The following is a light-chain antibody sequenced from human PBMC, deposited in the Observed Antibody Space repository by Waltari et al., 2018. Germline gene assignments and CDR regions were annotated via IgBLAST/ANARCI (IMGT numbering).Light chain of an antibody. CDR1: TIGRKS. CDR3: QVWDSSSDLVV. V-gene: IGLV3-21*02. J-gene: IGLJ2*01. Sequence: SYVLTQPPSVSVAPGQPARITCGGNTIGRKSWQWYQQKPGQAPVLVVYDDSDRPSGIPERFSGSNSGNTATLTISRVEAGDEADYYCQVWDSSSDLVVFGGGTKLTVL. CDR2: DDS.